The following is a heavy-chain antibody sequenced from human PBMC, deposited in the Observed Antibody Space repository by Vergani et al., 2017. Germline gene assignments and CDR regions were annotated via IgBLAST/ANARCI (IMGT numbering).Heavy chain of an antibody. J-gene: IGHJ6*03. CDR3: AGSGADFWSGSIPHYYMDV. CDR1: SSSSYS. V-gene: IGHV4-39*01. D-gene: IGHD3-3*01. Sequence: QVQLQESGPGLLRPSETLSLNCTVSSSSSYSWDWVRQAPGKGLEWIGRFSYGGSSDFNPSLKSRVTLSMDTSKSQFSLKLTSVTAADTAVYYCAGSGADFWSGSIPHYYMDVWGKGTTVTVSS. CDR2: FSYGGSS.